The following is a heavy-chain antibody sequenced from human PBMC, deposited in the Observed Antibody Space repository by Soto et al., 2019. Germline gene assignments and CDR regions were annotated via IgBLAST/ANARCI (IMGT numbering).Heavy chain of an antibody. V-gene: IGHV4-39*01. CDR1: GGSISSSSYY. CDR2: IYYSGST. J-gene: IGHJ4*02. CDR3: ARHVPYLAAAGHFDY. Sequence: QLQLQESGPGLVKPSETLSLTCTVSGGSISSSSYYWGWIRQPPGKGLEWIGSIYYSGSTYYNPSLKIRVTISVDTSKNQFSLKLSSVTAADTAVYYCARHVPYLAAAGHFDYWGQGTLVTVSS. D-gene: IGHD6-13*01.